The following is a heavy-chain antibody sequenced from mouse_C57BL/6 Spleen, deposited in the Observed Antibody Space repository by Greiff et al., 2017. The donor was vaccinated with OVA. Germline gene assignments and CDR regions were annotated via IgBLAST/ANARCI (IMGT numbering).Heavy chain of an antibody. D-gene: IGHD2-3*01. CDR2: IYPGNSDT. Sequence: VQLQQSGTVLARPGASVKMSCKTSGYTFTSYWMHWVKQRPGQGLEWIGAIYPGNSDTSYNQKFKGKAKLTAVTSASTAYMELSSLTNEDSAVYYCTAGDGYYGAYWGQGTLVTVSA. CDR1: GYTFTSYW. J-gene: IGHJ3*01. CDR3: TAGDGYYGAY. V-gene: IGHV1-5*01.